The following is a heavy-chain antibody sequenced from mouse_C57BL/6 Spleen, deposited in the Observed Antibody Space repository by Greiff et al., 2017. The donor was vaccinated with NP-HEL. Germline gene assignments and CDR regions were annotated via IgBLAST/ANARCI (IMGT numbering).Heavy chain of an antibody. D-gene: IGHD2-4*01. Sequence: EVQLVESGEGLVKPGGSLKLSCAASGFTFSSYAMSWVRQTPEKRLEWVAYISSGGDYIYYAATVKGRFTISRDNARNTLYLQMSSLKSEDTAMYYCTRDSGGLRRYYAMDYWGQGTSVTVSS. CDR3: TRDSGGLRRYYAMDY. V-gene: IGHV5-9-1*02. CDR2: ISSGGDYI. J-gene: IGHJ4*01. CDR1: GFTFSSYA.